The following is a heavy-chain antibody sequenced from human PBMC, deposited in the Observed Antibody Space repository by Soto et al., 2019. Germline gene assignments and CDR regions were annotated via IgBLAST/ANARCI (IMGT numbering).Heavy chain of an antibody. CDR3: ERVPETWIQLWLLSDY. Sequence: QVQLVQSGAEVKKPGASVKVSCKASGYTFTSYGISWVRQAPGQGLEWMGWISAYNGNTNYAQKLQGRVTMTTDTSTSTAYMELRSLRSDDTAVYYCERVPETWIQLWLLSDYWGQGTLVTVSS. CDR1: GYTFTSYG. V-gene: IGHV1-18*04. D-gene: IGHD5-18*01. J-gene: IGHJ4*02. CDR2: ISAYNGNT.